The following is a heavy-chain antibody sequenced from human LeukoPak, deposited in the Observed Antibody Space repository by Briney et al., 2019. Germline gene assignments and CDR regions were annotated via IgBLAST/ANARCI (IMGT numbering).Heavy chain of an antibody. CDR1: GFTFSSYA. CDR2: ISGSGGST. J-gene: IGHJ4*02. V-gene: IGHV3-23*01. Sequence: QAGGSLRLSCAASGFTFSSYAMSWVRQAPGKGLEWVSAISGSGGSTYYADSVKGRFTISRDNSKNTLYLQMNSLRAEDTAVYYCAKVHSGSYSHRPIDYWGQGTLVTVSS. D-gene: IGHD3-10*01. CDR3: AKVHSGSYSHRPIDY.